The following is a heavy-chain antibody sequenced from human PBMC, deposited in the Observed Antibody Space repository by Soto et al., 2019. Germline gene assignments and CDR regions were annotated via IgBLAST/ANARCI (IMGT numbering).Heavy chain of an antibody. CDR2: INHSGST. CDR3: ARAGGYYDILTGYYRPTKNFDY. V-gene: IGHV4-34*01. D-gene: IGHD3-9*01. Sequence: QVQLQQWGAGLLKPSETLSLTCAVYGGSFSGYYWSWIRQPPGKGLEWIGEINHSGSTNYNPSLQSRVTTSVHTSKNQFSRKPSSVNAAATAVYYCARAGGYYDILTGYYRPTKNFDYWGQGTLVTFSS. CDR1: GGSFSGYY. J-gene: IGHJ4*02.